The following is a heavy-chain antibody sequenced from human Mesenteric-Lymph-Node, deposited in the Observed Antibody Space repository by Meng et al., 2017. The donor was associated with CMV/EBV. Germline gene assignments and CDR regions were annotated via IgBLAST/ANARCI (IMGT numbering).Heavy chain of an antibody. CDR1: GFIFNNYA. Sequence: GGFLKLSCAASGFIFNNYAMNWVRQAPGKGLEWVSIIYTSGSTYYADSVKGRFTISRDNSMNTVLLQMNSLRAEDTALYYCARMGYDTSGYYLFYYFDYWGQGTLVTVSS. V-gene: IGHV3-66*02. CDR2: IYTSGST. J-gene: IGHJ4*02. CDR3: ARMGYDTSGYYLFYYFDY. D-gene: IGHD3-22*01.